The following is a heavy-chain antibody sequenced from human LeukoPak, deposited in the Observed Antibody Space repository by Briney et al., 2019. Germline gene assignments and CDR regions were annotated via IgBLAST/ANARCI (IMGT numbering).Heavy chain of an antibody. CDR1: GFTFSSYA. CDR3: ASPGGVPTPDP. Sequence: GGSLRLSCAASGFTFSSYAMSWVRQAPGKGLEWVSAISCSGGSTYYADSVKGRFAISRDNSKNTLHLQMNSLRAEDTAVYYCASPGGVPTPDPWGQGTLVTVSS. D-gene: IGHD3-16*01. CDR2: ISCSGGST. V-gene: IGHV3-23*01. J-gene: IGHJ5*02.